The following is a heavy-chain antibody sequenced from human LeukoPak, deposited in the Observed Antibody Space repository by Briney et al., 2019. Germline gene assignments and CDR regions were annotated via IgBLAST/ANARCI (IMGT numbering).Heavy chain of an antibody. Sequence: PSETLSLTCTVSGGSISSSSYHWGWIRQPPGKGLEWIGSIYYSGSTYYNPSLKSRVTISVDTSKNQFSLKLSSVTAADTAVYYCARTSTTGTTDFDYWGQGTLVTVSS. CDR1: GGSISSSSYH. CDR2: IYYSGST. CDR3: ARTSTTGTTDFDY. J-gene: IGHJ4*02. D-gene: IGHD1-1*01. V-gene: IGHV4-39*07.